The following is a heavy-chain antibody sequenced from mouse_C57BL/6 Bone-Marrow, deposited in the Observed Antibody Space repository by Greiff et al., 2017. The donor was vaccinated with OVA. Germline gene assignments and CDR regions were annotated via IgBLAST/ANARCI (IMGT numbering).Heavy chain of an antibody. J-gene: IGHJ3*01. CDR2: IWSGGST. CDR1: GFSLTSYG. V-gene: IGHV2-2*01. D-gene: IGHD1-1*01. CDR3: ARSTTVVDGFAY. Sequence: QVQLQQSGPGLVQPSQSLSITCTVSGFSLTSYGVHWVRQSPGKGLEWLGVIWSGGSTAYNAAFISSLSISKDNSKSQVFFKMNSLQADDTAIYYCARSTTVVDGFAYWGQGTLVTVSA.